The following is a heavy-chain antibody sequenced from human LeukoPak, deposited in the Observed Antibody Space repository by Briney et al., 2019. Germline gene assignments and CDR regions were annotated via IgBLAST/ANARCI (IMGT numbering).Heavy chain of an antibody. J-gene: IGHJ6*03. CDR2: INTNTGNP. CDR1: GGTFSSYA. D-gene: IGHD2-15*01. V-gene: IGHV7-4-1*02. CDR3: ARDAFVVVAATRYYYYYMDV. Sequence: GASVKVSCKASGGTFSSYAISWVRQAPGQGLEWMGWINTNTGNPTYAQGFTGRFVFSLDTSVSTAYLQISSLKAEDTAVYYCARDAFVVVAATRYYYYYMDVWGKGTTVTVSS.